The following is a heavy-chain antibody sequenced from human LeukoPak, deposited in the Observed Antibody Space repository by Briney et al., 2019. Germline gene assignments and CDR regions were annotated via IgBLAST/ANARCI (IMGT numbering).Heavy chain of an antibody. Sequence: SETLYLTCTVSGGSISSGGYYWSWIRQHPGKGLEWIGYIYYSGSTYYNPSLKSRVTISVDTSKNQFSLKLSSVTAADTAVYYYGRVISTVNDYWGEGTLVTVSP. CDR2: IYYSGST. V-gene: IGHV4-31*03. D-gene: IGHD4-17*01. CDR3: GRVISTVNDY. CDR1: GGSISSGGYY. J-gene: IGHJ4*02.